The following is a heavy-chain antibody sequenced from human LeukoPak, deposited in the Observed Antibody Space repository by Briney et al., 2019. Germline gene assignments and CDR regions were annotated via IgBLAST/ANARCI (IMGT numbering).Heavy chain of an antibody. J-gene: IGHJ6*02. D-gene: IGHD3-22*01. Sequence: EASVKVSCKASGGTFSSYAISWVRQAPGQGLEWMGRIIPILGIANYAQKFQGRVTITADKSTSTAYMELSSLRSEDTAVYYCARGAYYDSSGIYYYYGMDVWGQGTTVTVSS. CDR1: GGTFSSYA. CDR2: IIPILGIA. V-gene: IGHV1-69*04. CDR3: ARGAYYDSSGIYYYYGMDV.